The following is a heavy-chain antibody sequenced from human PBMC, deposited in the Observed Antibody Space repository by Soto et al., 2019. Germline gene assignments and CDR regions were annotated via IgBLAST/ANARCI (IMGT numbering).Heavy chain of an antibody. Sequence: EVQLLESGGGLVQPGGSLRLSCAASGFTFSSYAMSWVRQAPGKGLEWVSAISGSGGSTYYADSVKGRFIISRDNTKNELSLQMNSLRAEDTAVYYCASRYDILTGWDDAFDIWGQGTMVTVSS. CDR1: GFTFSSYA. D-gene: IGHD3-9*01. J-gene: IGHJ3*02. V-gene: IGHV3-23*01. CDR3: ASRYDILTGWDDAFDI. CDR2: ISGSGGST.